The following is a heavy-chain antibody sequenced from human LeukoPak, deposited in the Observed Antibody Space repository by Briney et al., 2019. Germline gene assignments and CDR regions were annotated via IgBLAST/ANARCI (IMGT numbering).Heavy chain of an antibody. CDR3: ARDSIAVAGKLNY. J-gene: IGHJ4*02. CDR2: INWNGGST. Sequence: GGSLRLSCAASGFTFSSCAMNWVRQAPGKGLEWVSGINWNGGSTGYADSVKGRFTISRDNAKNSLYLQMNSLRAEDTAVYYCARDSIAVAGKLNYWGQGTLVTVSS. CDR1: GFTFSSCA. V-gene: IGHV3-20*04. D-gene: IGHD6-19*01.